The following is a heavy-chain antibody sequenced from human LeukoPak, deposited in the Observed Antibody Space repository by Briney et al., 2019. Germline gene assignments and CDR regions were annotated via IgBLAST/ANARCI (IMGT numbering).Heavy chain of an antibody. Sequence: EASVKVSCKVSGYTLTELSMHWVRQAPGKGLEWMGGFDPEDGETIYAQKFQGRVTMTEDTSTDTAYMELSSLRSEDTAVYYCATGYSSSWHDSYYYYYGMDVWGQGTTVTVSS. CDR1: GYTLTELS. CDR3: ATGYSSSWHDSYYYYYGMDV. J-gene: IGHJ6*02. CDR2: FDPEDGET. V-gene: IGHV1-24*01. D-gene: IGHD6-13*01.